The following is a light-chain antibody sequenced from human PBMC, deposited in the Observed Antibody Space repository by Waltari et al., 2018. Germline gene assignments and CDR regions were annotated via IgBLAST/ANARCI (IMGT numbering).Light chain of an antibody. CDR1: QSISSY. Sequence: DIQMTQSPSSLSASVGDRVTITCRASQSISSYLNWYQQKPEKAPKLLIYAASSLQSGVPSRFSGSGSGTDFTLTISSLQPEDFATYYCQQSYNTPRTFGQGTKVESK. CDR3: QQSYNTPRT. J-gene: IGKJ1*01. V-gene: IGKV1-39*01. CDR2: AAS.